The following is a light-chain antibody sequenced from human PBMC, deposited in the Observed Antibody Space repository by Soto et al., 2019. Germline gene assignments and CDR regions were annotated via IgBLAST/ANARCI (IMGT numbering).Light chain of an antibody. CDR1: RGHSHYA. Sequence: QPVLTQSLSASASLGGSVKLTCTLSRGHSHYAIAWHQQQPEKGPRYLMKLNRDGSHSQGDGIPNRFSGSSSGAERYLTTSRLQSEDEASYYCQTWGTGIVIFGGGAQLPLL. V-gene: IGLV4-69*01. CDR3: QTWGTGIVI. CDR2: LNRDGSH. J-gene: IGLJ7*01.